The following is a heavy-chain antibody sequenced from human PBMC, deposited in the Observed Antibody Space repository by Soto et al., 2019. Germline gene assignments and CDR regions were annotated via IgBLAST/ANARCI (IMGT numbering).Heavy chain of an antibody. D-gene: IGHD4-17*01. V-gene: IGHV4-59*08. CDR2: IYYSGST. CDR3: ARRYGDASGY. CDR1: GGSISSYY. J-gene: IGHJ4*02. Sequence: QVQLQESGPGLVKPSETLSLTCTVSGGSISSYYWSWIRQPPGKGLEWIWYIYYSGSTNYNPSLKSRATISVDTSKNQFSLKLSSVTAADTAVYYCARRYGDASGYWGQGTLVTVSS.